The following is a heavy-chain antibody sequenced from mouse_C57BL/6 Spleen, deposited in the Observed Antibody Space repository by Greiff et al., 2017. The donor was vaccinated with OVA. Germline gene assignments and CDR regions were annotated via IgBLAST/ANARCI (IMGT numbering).Heavy chain of an antibody. V-gene: IGHV1-55*01. CDR1: GYTFTSYW. D-gene: IGHD1-1*01. CDR3: ARTCYYGSSYGFDY. Sequence: QVQLKQPGAELVKPGASVKMSCKASGYTFTSYWITWVKQRPGQGLEWIGDIYPGSGSTNYNEKFKSKATLTVDTSSSTAYMQLSSLTSEDSAVYYCARTCYYGSSYGFDYWGQGTTLTVSS. CDR2: IYPGSGST. J-gene: IGHJ2*01.